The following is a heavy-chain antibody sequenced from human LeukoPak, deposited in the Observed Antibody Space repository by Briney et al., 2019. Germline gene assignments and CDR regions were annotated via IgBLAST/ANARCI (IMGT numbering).Heavy chain of an antibody. CDR2: MNPNSGNT. J-gene: IGHJ5*02. Sequence: ASVKVSCKASGYTFTSYDINWVRQATGQGLEWMGWMNPNSGNTGYAQKFQGRVTMTRNTSISTAYMELSSLRSEDTAVYYCARARWYSSSWYSRFSYNWFDPWGQGTLATVSS. CDR3: ARARWYSSSWYSRFSYNWFDP. D-gene: IGHD6-13*01. CDR1: GYTFTSYD. V-gene: IGHV1-8*01.